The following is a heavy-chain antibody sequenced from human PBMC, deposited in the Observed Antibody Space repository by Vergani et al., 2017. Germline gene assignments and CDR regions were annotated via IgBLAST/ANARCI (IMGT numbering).Heavy chain of an antibody. D-gene: IGHD2-2*02. Sequence: VNLVGSGGGVVQPGRSLRLSCAASGFTFSSYAMSWVRQAPGKGLEWVSAISGSGGSTYYADSVKGRFTISRDNSKNTLYLQMNSLRAEDTAVYYCAKELRAAISYYYYYMDVWGKGTTVTVSS. CDR2: ISGSGGST. V-gene: IGHV3-23*04. J-gene: IGHJ6*03. CDR3: AKELRAAISYYYYYMDV. CDR1: GFTFSSYA.